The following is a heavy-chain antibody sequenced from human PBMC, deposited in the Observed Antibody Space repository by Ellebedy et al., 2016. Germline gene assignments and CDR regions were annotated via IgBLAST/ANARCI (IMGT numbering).Heavy chain of an antibody. Sequence: ASVKVSCKASGGTFSSYAISWVRQAPGQGLEWMGGIIPIFGTANYAQKFQGRVTITADESTSTAYMELSSLRSEDTAVYYCAREVAAAGIVDYWGQGTLVTVSS. CDR3: AREVAAAGIVDY. D-gene: IGHD6-13*01. CDR1: GGTFSSYA. CDR2: IIPIFGTA. V-gene: IGHV1-69*13. J-gene: IGHJ4*02.